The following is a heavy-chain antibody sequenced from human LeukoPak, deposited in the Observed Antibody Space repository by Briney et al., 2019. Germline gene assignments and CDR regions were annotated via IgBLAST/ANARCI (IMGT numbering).Heavy chain of an antibody. J-gene: IGHJ5*02. CDR1: GYTFTGYY. V-gene: IGHV1-2*02. CDR2: INPNSGGT. D-gene: IGHD3-22*01. Sequence: ASVKVSCKASGYTFTGYYMHWVRQAPGQGLEWMGWINPNSGGTNYAQKFQGRVTMTRDTSISTAYMELSRLRSDDTAVYYCARVSSGYYYVIASYDSDWFDPWGQGTLVTVSS. CDR3: ARVSSGYYYVIASYDSDWFDP.